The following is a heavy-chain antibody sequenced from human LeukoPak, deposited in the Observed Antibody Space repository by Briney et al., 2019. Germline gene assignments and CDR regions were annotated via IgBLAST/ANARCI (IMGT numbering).Heavy chain of an antibody. V-gene: IGHV1-69*05. CDR1: GGTFSTYA. Sequence: SVKVSCEASGGTFSTYAISWVRQAPGQGLEWMGGIIPIFGTANYAQKFQGRVTITTDESTSTAYMELSSLRSEDTAVYYCARTYYDSSGYTNWFDPWGQGTLVTVSS. D-gene: IGHD3-22*01. CDR3: ARTYYDSSGYTNWFDP. J-gene: IGHJ5*02. CDR2: IIPIFGTA.